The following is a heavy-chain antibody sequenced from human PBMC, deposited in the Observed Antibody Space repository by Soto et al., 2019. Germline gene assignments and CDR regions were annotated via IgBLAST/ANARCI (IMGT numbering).Heavy chain of an antibody. D-gene: IGHD3-16*02. V-gene: IGHV4-59*01. Sequence: SETLSLTCTVSGGSISSYSWGWIRQPPGKGLEWIGYIYYSGGTYYNPSLRSRVTISVDTSKNQLSLRLSSLTAADTAVYYCAKKGPGELSIDTFDSWGQGTMVTVAS. J-gene: IGHJ3*02. CDR2: IYYSGGT. CDR1: GGSISSYS. CDR3: AKKGPGELSIDTFDS.